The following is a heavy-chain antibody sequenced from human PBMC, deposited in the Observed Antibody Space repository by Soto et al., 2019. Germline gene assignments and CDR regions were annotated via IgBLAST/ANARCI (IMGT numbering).Heavy chain of an antibody. J-gene: IGHJ4*02. Sequence: XESLKLSWQGSGNSFTTYWSGLVLQMPGKGLEWMGIIYPGDSDTRYSPSFQGQVTFSADKSISTAYLQWSSLKASDTAIYYCARNRGYCSGNSCYSYYFDYWGQGTLVTVSS. V-gene: IGHV5-51*01. D-gene: IGHD2-2*01. CDR2: IYPGDSDT. CDR3: ARNRGYCSGNSCYSYYFDY. CDR1: GNSFTTYW.